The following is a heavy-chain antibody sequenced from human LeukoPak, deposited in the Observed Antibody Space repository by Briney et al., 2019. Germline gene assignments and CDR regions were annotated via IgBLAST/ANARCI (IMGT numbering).Heavy chain of an antibody. J-gene: IGHJ4*02. CDR3: ARELPREVTLDY. D-gene: IGHD2-21*02. CDR2: INNDGSST. V-gene: IGHV3-74*01. CDR1: GFTFISYG. Sequence: GGSLRLSCAASGFTFISYGMQGVRQAPGKGLVWVSRINNDGSSTSYADSVKGRFTISRDNAKNTLHLQMNSLRAEDTGVYYCARELPREVTLDYWGQGTLVTVSS.